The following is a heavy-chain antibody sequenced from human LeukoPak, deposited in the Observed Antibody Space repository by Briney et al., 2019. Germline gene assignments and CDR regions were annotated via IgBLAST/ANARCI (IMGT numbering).Heavy chain of an antibody. V-gene: IGHV4-59*01. J-gene: IGHJ5*02. Sequence: SATLSLTCTVSGGSISSYYWSWIRQPPGKGLEWIGYIYYSGRTNYNPSLKSRVTISVDTSKNQFSLKLSSVSAADTAVYYCARDTGSSGYYGWFDPWGQGTLVTVSS. D-gene: IGHD3-22*01. CDR2: IYYSGRT. CDR3: ARDTGSSGYYGWFDP. CDR1: GGSISSYY.